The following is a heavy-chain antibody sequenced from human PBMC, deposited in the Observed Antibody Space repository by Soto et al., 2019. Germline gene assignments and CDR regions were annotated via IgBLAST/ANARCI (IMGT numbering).Heavy chain of an antibody. D-gene: IGHD5-18*01. J-gene: IGHJ6*02. CDR1: GGTFSSYA. CDR3: AREPRGYSYGYNYYYYGMDV. Sequence: QVQLVQSGAEVKKPGSSVKVSCKASGGTFSSYAISWVRQAPGQGLEWMGGIIPIFGTANYAQKFQGRVTITADEPTSTAHMELSSLRSEDTAVYYCAREPRGYSYGYNYYYYGMDVWGQGTTVTVSS. CDR2: IIPIFGTA. V-gene: IGHV1-69*01.